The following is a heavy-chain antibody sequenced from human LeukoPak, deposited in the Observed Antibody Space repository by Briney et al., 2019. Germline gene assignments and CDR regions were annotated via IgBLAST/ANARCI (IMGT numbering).Heavy chain of an antibody. Sequence: PSETLSLTCTVSGGSISSGGYYWSWTRQHPGKGLEWIGYIYYSGSTYYNPSLKSRVTISVDTSKNQFSLKLSSVTAADTAVYYCARSASYYDHFLSGSSHYYYYIDGWGKGTTVTVSS. V-gene: IGHV4-31*03. CDR3: ARSASYYDHFLSGSSHYYYYIDG. CDR2: IYYSGST. CDR1: GGSISSGGYY. D-gene: IGHD3-3*01. J-gene: IGHJ6*03.